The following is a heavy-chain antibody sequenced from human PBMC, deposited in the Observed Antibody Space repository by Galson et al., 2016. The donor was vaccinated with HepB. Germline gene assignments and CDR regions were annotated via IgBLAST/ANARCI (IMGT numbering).Heavy chain of an antibody. D-gene: IGHD3-22*01. Sequence: SVKVSCKASRGTFSSYAIVWVRQAPGQGLQWMGGIVPISGRANYAQQFQGRVTITADESRTTAYMDLSRLTFEDTAVYYCAGEMHSSGSYEYWGQGTVVTVSS. CDR3: AGEMHSSGSYEY. CDR2: IVPISGRA. V-gene: IGHV1-69*13. CDR1: RGTFSSYA. J-gene: IGHJ4*02.